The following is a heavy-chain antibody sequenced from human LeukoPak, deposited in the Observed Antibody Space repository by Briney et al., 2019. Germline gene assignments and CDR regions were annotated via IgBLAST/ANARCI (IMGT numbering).Heavy chain of an antibody. Sequence: GASVKVSCKASGYTFTSYDINWVRQATGQGLEWMGWMNPNSGNTGYAQKFQGRVTMTRNTSISTAYMELSSLRSEDTAVYYCARVLTSTYYDILTGYWGYYYYMDVWGKGTTVTISS. J-gene: IGHJ6*03. D-gene: IGHD3-9*01. V-gene: IGHV1-8*01. CDR1: GYTFTSYD. CDR3: ARVLTSTYYDILTGYWGYYYYMDV. CDR2: MNPNSGNT.